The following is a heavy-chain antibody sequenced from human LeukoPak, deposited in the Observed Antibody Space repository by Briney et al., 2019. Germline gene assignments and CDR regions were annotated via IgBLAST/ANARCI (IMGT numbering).Heavy chain of an antibody. J-gene: IGHJ4*02. V-gene: IGHV3-23*01. D-gene: IGHD3-16*02. CDR2: ISSSGGST. CDR3: ARSLSSRFSGPRRPYYFDS. Sequence: GGSLRLSCAASGFTLSSYAMSWVRQAPGKGLQWVSGISSSGGSTYYVDSAKGRFTISTDNSKNALYLQMNSLRAEDTAVYYCARSLSSRFSGPRRPYYFDSWGQGTLVTVSS. CDR1: GFTLSSYA.